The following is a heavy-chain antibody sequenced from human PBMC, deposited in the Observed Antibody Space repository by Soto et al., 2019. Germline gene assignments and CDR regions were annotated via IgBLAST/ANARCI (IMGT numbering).Heavy chain of an antibody. Sequence: QVQLVESGGGVVQPGRSLRLSCAASGFTFSSYGMHWVRQAPGKGLEWVAVIWYDGSNKYYADSVKGRFTISRDNSKNTRYLQMNGLRAEDTGVYYCARTRYGSDESYYFDYWGQGTLVTVSS. J-gene: IGHJ4*02. D-gene: IGHD3-10*01. V-gene: IGHV3-33*01. CDR2: IWYDGSNK. CDR3: ARTRYGSDESYYFDY. CDR1: GFTFSSYG.